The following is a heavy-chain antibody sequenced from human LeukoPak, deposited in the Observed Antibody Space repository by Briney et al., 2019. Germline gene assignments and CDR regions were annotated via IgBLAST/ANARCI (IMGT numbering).Heavy chain of an antibody. CDR1: GGSFSGYY. CDR2: INHSGST. CDR3: ARVCVVVVAATRYYYYYYMDV. Sequence: SVTLSLTCAVYGGSFSGYYWSWIRQPPGKGLEWIGEINHSGSTNYNPSLKSRVTISVDTSKNQFSLKLSSVTAADTAVYYCARVCVVVVAATRYYYYYYMDVWGKGTTVTVSS. D-gene: IGHD2-15*01. V-gene: IGHV4-34*01. J-gene: IGHJ6*03.